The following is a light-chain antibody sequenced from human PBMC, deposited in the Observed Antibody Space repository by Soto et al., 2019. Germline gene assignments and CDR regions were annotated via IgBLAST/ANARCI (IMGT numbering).Light chain of an antibody. V-gene: IGKV1-9*01. J-gene: IGKJ4*01. CDR1: YDISSS. Sequence: DIQLTQSPSFLSASVEDRVTISCRASYDISSSLAWYQQEPGKPPKLLIYDSSTLQTGVPSRFTGSGSGRKFTLTISGLQFGDFATYYCLQDYSFPLTFGGGTKVEI. CDR2: DSS. CDR3: LQDYSFPLT.